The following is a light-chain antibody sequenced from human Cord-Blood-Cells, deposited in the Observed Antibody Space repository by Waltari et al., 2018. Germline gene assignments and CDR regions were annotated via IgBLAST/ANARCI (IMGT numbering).Light chain of an antibody. Sequence: DIQLTQSPSFLSASVGYRVTITGRASQGISSYLALYQQKPGKAPKLLIYAASTLQNGVPSSFSGSGYVTEFTLTISSLQPEDFETDACPQLNSYPDSVGQGTKLEIK. V-gene: IGKV1-9*01. J-gene: IGKJ2*03. CDR2: AAS. CDR3: PQLNSYPDS. CDR1: QGISSY.